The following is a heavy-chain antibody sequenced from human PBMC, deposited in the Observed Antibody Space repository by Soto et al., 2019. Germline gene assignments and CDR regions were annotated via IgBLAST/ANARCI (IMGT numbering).Heavy chain of an antibody. J-gene: IGHJ4*02. CDR3: AKVVARHQFVGTFDY. V-gene: IGHV3-9*01. D-gene: IGHD5-12*01. CDR2: ISWNSGSI. CDR1: GFTFDDYA. Sequence: PGGSLRLSCAASGFTFDDYAMHWVRQAPGKGLEWVSGISWNSGSIGYADSVKGRFTISRDNAKNSLYLQMNSLRAEDTALYYCAKVVARHQFVGTFDYWGQGTLVTVSS.